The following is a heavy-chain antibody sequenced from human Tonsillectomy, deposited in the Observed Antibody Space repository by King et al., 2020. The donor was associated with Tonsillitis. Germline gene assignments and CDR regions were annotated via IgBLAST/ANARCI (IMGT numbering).Heavy chain of an antibody. J-gene: IGHJ3*02. D-gene: IGHD3-16*01. Sequence: QLVQSGVEVKKPGASVKVSCKASGYTFTNYDITWVRQAPGQGLEWMGWISAYNGNTNYAQKVQGRVTMTTDRSTNTAYMELRRLRSDDTALYYCARGHDYDSDVFDIWGQGTMVIVSS. CDR3: ARGHDYDSDVFDI. CDR2: ISAYNGNT. CDR1: GYTFTNYD. V-gene: IGHV1-18*01.